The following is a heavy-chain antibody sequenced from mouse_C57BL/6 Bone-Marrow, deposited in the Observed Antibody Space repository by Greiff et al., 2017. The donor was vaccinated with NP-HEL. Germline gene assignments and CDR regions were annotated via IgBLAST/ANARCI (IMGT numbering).Heavy chain of an antibody. Sequence: VQRVESGPGLVAPSQSLSITCTVSGFSLTSYAISWVRQPPGKGLEWLGVIWTGGGTNYNSALKSRLSISKDNSTSQFFLKMNSLQTDDTARYYCARIPLITTVVRYCDVWGTGTTVTVSS. V-gene: IGHV2-9-1*01. CDR2: IWTGGGT. CDR3: ARIPLITTVVRYCDV. CDR1: GFSLTSYA. D-gene: IGHD1-1*01. J-gene: IGHJ1*03.